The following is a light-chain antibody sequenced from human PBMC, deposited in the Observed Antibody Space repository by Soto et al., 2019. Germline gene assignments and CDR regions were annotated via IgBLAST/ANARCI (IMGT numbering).Light chain of an antibody. CDR3: SSYAGLDVV. CDR2: EVS. V-gene: IGLV2-8*01. J-gene: IGLJ2*01. CDR1: SSDVGGYNY. Sequence: QSALTQPPSASGSPGQSVTISCTGTSSDVGGYNYVSWYQQHPGKAPKLMIYEVSKRPSGVPDRFSGSKSGNTASLTVSGLQAEDEADYYCSSYAGLDVVFGGGTKLTVL.